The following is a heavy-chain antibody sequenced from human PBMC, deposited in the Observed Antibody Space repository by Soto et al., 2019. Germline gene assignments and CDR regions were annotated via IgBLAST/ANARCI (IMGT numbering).Heavy chain of an antibody. CDR2: ISGSGGST. CDR3: ARDRNTLLGMDV. J-gene: IGHJ6*02. CDR1: GFTFSSYA. V-gene: IGHV3-23*01. Sequence: GGSLILSSAASGFTFSSYAISCVRQAPGKGLEWVSAISGSGGSTYYADSVKGRFTISRDNSKNTLYLQMNSLRAEDTAVYYCARDRNTLLGMDVWGQGTTVTVSS.